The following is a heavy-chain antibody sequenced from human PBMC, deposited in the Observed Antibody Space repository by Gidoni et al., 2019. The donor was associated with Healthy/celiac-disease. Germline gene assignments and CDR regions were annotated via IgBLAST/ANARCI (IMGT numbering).Heavy chain of an antibody. V-gene: IGHV3-74*01. D-gene: IGHD5-18*01. CDR3: AREDTAMADDAFDI. J-gene: IGHJ3*02. CDR2: INSDGSST. Sequence: EVQLVESWGGLVQTGGSLSLSCAASGFPFSRYWMHWVRQAPGKGLVWVSRINSDGSSTSYADSVKGRFTISRDNAKNTLYLQMNSLRAEDTAVYYCAREDTAMADDAFDIWGQGTMVTVSS. CDR1: GFPFSRYW.